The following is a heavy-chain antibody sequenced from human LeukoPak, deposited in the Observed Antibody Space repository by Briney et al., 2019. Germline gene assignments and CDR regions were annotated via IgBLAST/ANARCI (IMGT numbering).Heavy chain of an antibody. CDR3: AIGGTYGSGS. Sequence: GGSLRLSCAASGFTFSSYWMHWVRQAPGKGLVWVSPIDNDGSTTNYADSVKGRFTISRDNAKNTVYLQMNSLRAEDTAVYYCAIGGTYGSGSWGQGTLVTVSS. V-gene: IGHV3-74*01. CDR2: IDNDGSTT. D-gene: IGHD3-10*01. J-gene: IGHJ4*02. CDR1: GFTFSSYW.